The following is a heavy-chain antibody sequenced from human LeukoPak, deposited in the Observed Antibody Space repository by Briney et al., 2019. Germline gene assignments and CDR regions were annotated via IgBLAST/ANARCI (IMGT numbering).Heavy chain of an antibody. D-gene: IGHD5-12*01. CDR3: ARASQYSGYEAYYYYMDV. CDR2: ISAYNGNT. J-gene: IGHJ6*03. V-gene: IGHV1-18*01. Sequence: ASVKVSCKASGYTFTSYGISWVRQAPGQGLEWMGWISAYNGNTNYAQKLQGRVTMTRDMSTSTVYMELSSLRSEDTAVYYCARASQYSGYEAYYYYMDVWGKGTTVTVSS. CDR1: GYTFTSYG.